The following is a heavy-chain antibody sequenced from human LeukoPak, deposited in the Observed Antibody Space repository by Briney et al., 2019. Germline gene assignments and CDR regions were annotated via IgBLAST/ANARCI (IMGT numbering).Heavy chain of an antibody. CDR3: ARVLVAAAGTRRGWFDP. Sequence: KPSETLSLTCTVSGGSISSYYWSWIRQPPGKGLEWIGYIYYSGSTNYNPSLKSRVTISVDTSKNQFSLKLSSVTAADTAVYYCARVLVAAAGTRRGWFDPWGQGTLVTVSS. CDR1: GGSISSYY. J-gene: IGHJ5*02. D-gene: IGHD6-13*01. V-gene: IGHV4-59*12. CDR2: IYYSGST.